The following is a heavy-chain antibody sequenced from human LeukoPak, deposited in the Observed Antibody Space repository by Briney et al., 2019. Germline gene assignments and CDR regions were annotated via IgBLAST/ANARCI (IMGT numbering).Heavy chain of an antibody. V-gene: IGHV3-7*01. CDR2: IKQDGSEK. J-gene: IGHJ4*02. Sequence: PGGSLRLSCAASGFTFSSYWMSWVRQAPGKGLEWVANIKQDGSEKYYVDSVKGRFTISRDNAKNSLYLQMNSLRAEDTAVYYCARAGMVRGVIAVYYFDYWGQGTLVTVPS. CDR1: GFTFSSYW. CDR3: ARAGMVRGVIAVYYFDY. D-gene: IGHD3-10*01.